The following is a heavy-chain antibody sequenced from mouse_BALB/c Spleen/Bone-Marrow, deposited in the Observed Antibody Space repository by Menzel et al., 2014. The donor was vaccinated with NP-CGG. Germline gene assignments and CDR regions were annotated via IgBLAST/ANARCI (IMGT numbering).Heavy chain of an antibody. CDR2: ISSGGSYT. CDR1: GFTFSSYT. J-gene: IGHJ2*01. Sequence: EVQVVESGGGLVKPGGSLKLSCAASGFTFSSYTMSWVRQTPEKRLEWVATISSGGSYTYYPDSVKGRFTISRDNAKNTLYLQMSSLKSEDTAMYYCTSTITRGYYFDYWGQGITLTVSS. CDR3: TSTITRGYYFDY. V-gene: IGHV5-6-4*01. D-gene: IGHD2-4*01.